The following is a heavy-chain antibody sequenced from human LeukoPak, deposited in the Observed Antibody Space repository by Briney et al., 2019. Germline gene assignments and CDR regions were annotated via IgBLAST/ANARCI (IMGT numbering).Heavy chain of an antibody. J-gene: IGHJ4*02. V-gene: IGHV4-59*01. CDR1: GGSINTYY. CDR3: ARGFDDYDVLLGYEY. D-gene: IGHD3-9*01. Sequence: SETLSLTCTVSGGSINTYYWGWIRQTPGKGLECIGYIYSRGSTNYNPSLKSRVTISVDTSKNQFSLKLTSVTAADTAVYYCARGFDDYDVLLGYEYWGQGILVTVSS. CDR2: IYSRGST.